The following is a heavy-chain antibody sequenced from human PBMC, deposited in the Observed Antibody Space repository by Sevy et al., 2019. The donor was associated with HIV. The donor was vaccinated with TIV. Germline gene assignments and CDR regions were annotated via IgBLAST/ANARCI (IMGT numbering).Heavy chain of an antibody. Sequence: GESLKISCKGSGYSFTSYWIGWVRQMPGKGLEWMGIIYPGDSDTRYSPSFQGQVTISADKSISTAYLQWSSLKASDTAMYYCARQPDYGGNVGPFGYWGQGTLVTVSS. V-gene: IGHV5-51*01. CDR2: IYPGDSDT. CDR1: GYSFTSYW. CDR3: ARQPDYGGNVGPFGY. J-gene: IGHJ4*02. D-gene: IGHD4-17*01.